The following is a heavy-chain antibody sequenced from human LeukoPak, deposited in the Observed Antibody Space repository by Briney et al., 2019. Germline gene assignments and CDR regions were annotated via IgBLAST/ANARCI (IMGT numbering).Heavy chain of an antibody. J-gene: IGHJ4*02. Sequence: PGGSLRLSCAASGFTFSSYNMNWDRQAPGKGLEWVSSISSSSSYIYYADSVKGRFTISRDNAKNSLYLQMNSLRAEDTAVYYCARGYSSSWYYFDYWGQGTLVTVSS. V-gene: IGHV3-21*01. CDR3: ARGYSSSWYYFDY. CDR1: GFTFSSYN. D-gene: IGHD6-13*01. CDR2: ISSSSSYI.